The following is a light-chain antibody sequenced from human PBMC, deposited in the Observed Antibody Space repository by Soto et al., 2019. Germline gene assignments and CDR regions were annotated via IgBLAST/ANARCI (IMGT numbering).Light chain of an antibody. J-gene: IGKJ1*01. CDR1: ESISGW. Sequence: EIEMRQSPATLSVSLGDGATLSCRASESISGWLAWYQQKPGKPPNLLIYKASTLGSGVPSRFSGTGSGTEFTLTISSLQPDDFATYYCQQYHSYWTFGQGTKVDIK. V-gene: IGKV1-5*03. CDR2: KAS. CDR3: QQYHSYWT.